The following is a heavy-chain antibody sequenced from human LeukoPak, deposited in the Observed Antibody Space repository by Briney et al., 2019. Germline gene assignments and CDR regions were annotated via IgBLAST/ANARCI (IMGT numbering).Heavy chain of an antibody. CDR1: GGSISSSPYY. D-gene: IGHD6-13*01. J-gene: IGHJ4*02. CDR3: ARLIAAAGKDY. V-gene: IGHV4-39*07. Sequence: SETLSPTCTVSGGSISSSPYYWGWIRQPPGKGLEWIGSIYYSGTTHYNPSLESRVTISVDTSKNQFSLKLSSVTAADTAVYYCARLIAAAGKDYWGQGTLVTVSS. CDR2: IYYSGTT.